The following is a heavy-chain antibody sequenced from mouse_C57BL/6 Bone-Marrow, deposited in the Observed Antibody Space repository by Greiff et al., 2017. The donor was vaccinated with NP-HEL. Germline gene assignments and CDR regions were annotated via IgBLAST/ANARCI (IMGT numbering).Heavy chain of an antibody. CDR1: EYEFPSHD. CDR2: INSDGGST. J-gene: IGHJ3*01. V-gene: IGHV5-2*01. Sequence: EVQLVEPGGGLVQPGESLKLSCESNEYEFPSHDMSWVRKTPEKRLELVAAINSDGGSTYYPDTMERRFIISRDNTKKTLYMQMSSLRSEDTALYYSAFYYVCDWFAYWGQGTLVTVSA. D-gene: IGHD2-2*01. CDR3: AFYYVCDWFAY.